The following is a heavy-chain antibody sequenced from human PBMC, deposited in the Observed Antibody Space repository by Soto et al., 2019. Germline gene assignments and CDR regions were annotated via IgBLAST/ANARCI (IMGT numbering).Heavy chain of an antibody. CDR3: ARATMVLVPAAMVSHWFDP. Sequence: SETLSLTCTVSGGSISSYYWSWIRQPPGKGLEWIGYIYYSGSTNYNPSLKSRVTISVDTSKNQFSLKLSSVTAADTAVYYCARATMVLVPAAMVSHWFDPWGQGTLVTVSS. J-gene: IGHJ5*02. CDR1: GGSISSYY. CDR2: IYYSGST. D-gene: IGHD2-2*01. V-gene: IGHV4-59*08.